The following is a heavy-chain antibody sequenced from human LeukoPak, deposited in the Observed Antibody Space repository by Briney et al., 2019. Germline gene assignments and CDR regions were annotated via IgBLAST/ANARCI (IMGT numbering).Heavy chain of an antibody. CDR3: ARWPSGYNYGLFDC. Sequence: PSETLSLTCTVSGGSISSYYWSWIRQSPGKGLEWIGYIYYSGSTNYNPSLKSRVTISVDTSKNQFSLKLSSVTAADTAVYYCARWPSGYNYGLFDCWGQGTLVTVSS. CDR1: GGSISSYY. V-gene: IGHV4-59*08. CDR2: IYYSGST. J-gene: IGHJ4*02. D-gene: IGHD5-18*01.